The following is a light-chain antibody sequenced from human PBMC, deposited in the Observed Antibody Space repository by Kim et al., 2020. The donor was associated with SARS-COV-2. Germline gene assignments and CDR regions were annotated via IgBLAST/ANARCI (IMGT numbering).Light chain of an antibody. V-gene: IGKV3-15*01. CDR1: QSVSSN. Sequence: EIVMTQSPATLSVSPGERATLSCRASQSVSSNLAWYQQKPGQAPRLLIYGASTRATGIPARFSGSGSGTEFTLTISSLQSEDFAVYYCQQYNNWPYTLGQGTKLE. CDR2: GAS. J-gene: IGKJ2*01. CDR3: QQYNNWPYT.